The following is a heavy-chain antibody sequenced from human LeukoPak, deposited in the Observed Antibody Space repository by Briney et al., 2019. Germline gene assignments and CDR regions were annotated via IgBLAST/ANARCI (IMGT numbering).Heavy chain of an antibody. J-gene: IGHJ6*03. D-gene: IGHD2-15*01. CDR1: GGSFSGYY. CDR2: INHSGST. Sequence: SETLSLTCAVYGGSFSGYYWSWIRQPPGKGLEWIGEINHSGSTNYNPSLKSRVTISVDTSKNQFSLKLSSVTAADTAVYYCARRGGYCSGGSCYSYYYYYMDVWGKGTTVTVSS. CDR3: ARRGGYCSGGSCYSYYYYYMDV. V-gene: IGHV4-34*01.